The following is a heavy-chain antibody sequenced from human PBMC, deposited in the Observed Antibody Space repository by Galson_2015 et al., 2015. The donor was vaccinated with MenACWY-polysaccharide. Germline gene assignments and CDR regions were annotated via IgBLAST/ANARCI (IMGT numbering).Heavy chain of an antibody. J-gene: IGHJ3*02. Sequence: CAIYGDSVSSKSASWNWIRQSPSRGLEWLGRTYYRSKWNNDYAASVKSRITINADTSKNQFFLQLNSVTPEDTAVYYCARDPSAFTARSAFDIWGQGTMVTVSS. V-gene: IGHV6-1*01. CDR3: ARDPSAFTARSAFDI. CDR1: GDSVSSKSAS. CDR2: TYYRSKWNN. D-gene: IGHD3-3*02.